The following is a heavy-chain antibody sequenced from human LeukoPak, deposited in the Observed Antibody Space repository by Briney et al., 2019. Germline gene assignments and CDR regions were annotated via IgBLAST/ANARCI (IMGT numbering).Heavy chain of an antibody. Sequence: QPGRSLRLSCAASGFTFSSYGMHWVRQAPGKGLEWVAVISYDGSNKYYADSVKGRFTISRDNSKHTLYLQMNSLRAEDTAVYYCANLASGRDDAFDTWGQGTMVTVSS. CDR1: GFTFSSYG. J-gene: IGHJ3*02. D-gene: IGHD3-3*01. V-gene: IGHV3-30*18. CDR2: ISYDGSNK. CDR3: ANLASGRDDAFDT.